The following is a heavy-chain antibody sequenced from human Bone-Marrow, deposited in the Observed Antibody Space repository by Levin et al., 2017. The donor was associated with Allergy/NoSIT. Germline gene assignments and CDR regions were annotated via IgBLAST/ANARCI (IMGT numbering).Heavy chain of an antibody. CDR1: GFTFSSHS. CDR2: ISTTSSTI. J-gene: IGHJ4*02. CDR3: ARDHITMFSLYFDY. D-gene: IGHD3-9*01. Sequence: PGGSLRLSCAASGFTFSSHSMNWVRQAPGKGLEWVSYISTTSSTIYYADSVTGRFTISRDNAKNSLYLQMNSLRDEDTAVYYCARDHITMFSLYFDYWGPGTLVTVSS. V-gene: IGHV3-48*02.